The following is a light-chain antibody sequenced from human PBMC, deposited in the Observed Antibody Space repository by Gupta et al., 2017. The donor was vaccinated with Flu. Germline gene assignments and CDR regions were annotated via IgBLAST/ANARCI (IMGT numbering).Light chain of an antibody. CDR1: KLGDKY. J-gene: IGLJ1*01. CDR3: QAWDSSTGLV. Sequence: PGQTASITCSGDKLGDKYACWYQQKPGQSPVLVIYQDSKRPSGIPERFSGSNSGNTATLTISGTQAMDEADYYCQAWDSSTGLVFGTGTKVTVL. V-gene: IGLV3-1*01. CDR2: QDS.